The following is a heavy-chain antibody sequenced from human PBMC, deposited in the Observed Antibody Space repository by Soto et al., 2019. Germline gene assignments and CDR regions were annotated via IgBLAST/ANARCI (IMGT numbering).Heavy chain of an antibody. CDR2: LTHDGNI. V-gene: IGHV4-34*01. J-gene: IGHJ4*02. Sequence: QVQLQQWGAGPLKPSETLSLTCAVFGGSFSGYYWTWIRQPPGKGLEWIGELTHDGNINYNPSLKSRVTISVDTSKNQFSLRLSFVTSADTAVYFCARGQDRGKGGDNWAQGTLVTVSS. D-gene: IGHD2-15*01. CDR3: ARGQDRGKGGDN. CDR1: GGSFSGYY.